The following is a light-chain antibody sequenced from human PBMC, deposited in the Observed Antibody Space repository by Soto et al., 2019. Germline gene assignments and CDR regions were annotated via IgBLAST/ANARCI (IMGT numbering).Light chain of an antibody. CDR1: SSDVGGYNY. CDR3: SSHTSSRTPYV. V-gene: IGLV2-14*01. CDR2: DVS. Sequence: QSVLTQPASVSGSPGQSISISCTGTSSDVGGYNYVSWYQQHPGKAPKLMIYDVSNRPSGVSNRFSGSKSGNTASLTISGLQAEDEADYYCSSHTSSRTPYVFGTGTKLTVL. J-gene: IGLJ1*01.